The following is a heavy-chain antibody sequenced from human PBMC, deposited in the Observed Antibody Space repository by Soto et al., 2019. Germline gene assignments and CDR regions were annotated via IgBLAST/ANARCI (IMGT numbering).Heavy chain of an antibody. V-gene: IGHV5-51*01. CDR2: IYPGDSDT. J-gene: IGHJ6*02. CDR1: GYSFTSYW. Sequence: PGESLKISCKGSGYSFTSYWIGWVRQMPGKGLEWMGIIYPGDSDTRYSPSFQGQVTISADKSISTAYLQWSSLKASDTAMYYCARSQVDIVVVPAGDYYYYGMDVWGQGTTVTVSS. CDR3: ARSQVDIVVVPAGDYYYYGMDV. D-gene: IGHD2-2*03.